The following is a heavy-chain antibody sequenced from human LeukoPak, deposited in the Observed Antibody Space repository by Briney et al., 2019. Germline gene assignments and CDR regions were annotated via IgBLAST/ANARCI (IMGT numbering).Heavy chain of an antibody. V-gene: IGHV4-34*01. J-gene: IGHJ4*02. CDR1: GGSFSGYY. CDR2: INHSGST. Sequence: SETLSLTCAVYGGSFSGYYWSWIRQPPGKGLEWIGEINHSGSTNYNPSLKSRVTISVDTSKNQFSLKLSSVTAADTAVYYCARALSSGWYNDYWGQGTLVTVSS. CDR3: ARALSSGWYNDY. D-gene: IGHD6-19*01.